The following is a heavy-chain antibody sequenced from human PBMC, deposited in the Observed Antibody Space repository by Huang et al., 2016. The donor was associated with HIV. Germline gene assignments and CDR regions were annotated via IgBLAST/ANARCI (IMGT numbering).Heavy chain of an antibody. CDR3: ARGRNAGDYYDTSEFDY. Sequence: QPQLVESGGGVVQPGRSLRLSCAASGFTFSTYAMHWVRQAPGKGREWVAAISYDGNNKYYADSVKGRFTISRDDSKNTLYLQMSSLRAEDTAVYYCARGRNAGDYYDTSEFDYWGQGTLVTVSS. CDR1: GFTFSTYA. CDR2: ISYDGNNK. V-gene: IGHV3-30-3*01. D-gene: IGHD3-22*01. J-gene: IGHJ4*02.